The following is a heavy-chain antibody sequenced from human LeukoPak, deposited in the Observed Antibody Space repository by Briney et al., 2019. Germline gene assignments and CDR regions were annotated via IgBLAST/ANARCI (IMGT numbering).Heavy chain of an antibody. CDR3: AKGAYYDFWSGYKTTNNFDY. Sequence: GGSLRLSCAASGFTFSSYWMNWVRQAPGKGLEWVSAISGSGGSTYYADSVKGRFTISRDNSKNTLYLQMNSLRAEDTAVYYCAKGAYYDFWSGYKTTNNFDYWGQGTLVTVSS. CDR2: ISGSGGST. D-gene: IGHD3-3*01. CDR1: GFTFSSYW. V-gene: IGHV3-23*01. J-gene: IGHJ4*02.